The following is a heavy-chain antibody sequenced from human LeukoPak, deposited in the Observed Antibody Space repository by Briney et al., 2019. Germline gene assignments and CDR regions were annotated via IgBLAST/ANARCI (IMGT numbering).Heavy chain of an antibody. CDR2: LYNSGSF. D-gene: IGHD2-21*01. CDR1: GASISSHY. V-gene: IGHV4-59*11. CDR3: AGYSGDGDCFPYWFDP. Sequence: PSETLSLTCNVSGASISSHYWSWIRQSPGRGLEWIGFLYNSGSFNYNPSFKSRVAMSTDTSKNQFSLTLISVTAADTALYYCAGYSGDGDCFPYWFDPWGQGTLVTVSS. J-gene: IGHJ5*02.